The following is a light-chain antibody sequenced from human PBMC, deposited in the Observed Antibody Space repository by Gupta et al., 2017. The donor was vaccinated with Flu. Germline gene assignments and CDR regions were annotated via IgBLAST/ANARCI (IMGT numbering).Light chain of an antibody. Sequence: EIVLTQSPGTLSLSPGERATLSCRASQSVSSSYLAWHQQKPGQAPRLLIYGASSRATGIPDRVSGSGSGTDFTLTISRLEPEDFAVYYCQQYGSSPWTFGQGTKVEIK. CDR1: QSVSSSY. CDR3: QQYGSSPWT. V-gene: IGKV3-20*01. CDR2: GAS. J-gene: IGKJ1*01.